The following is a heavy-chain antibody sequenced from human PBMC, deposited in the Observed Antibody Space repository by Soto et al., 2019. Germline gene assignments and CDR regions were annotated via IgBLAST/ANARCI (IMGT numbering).Heavy chain of an antibody. CDR3: AGGVEMATTFDY. J-gene: IGHJ4*02. D-gene: IGHD5-12*01. V-gene: IGHV4-31*03. Sequence: QVQLQESGPGLVKPSQTLSLTCTVSGGSISSGGYYWSWIRQHPGKGLEWIGYIYYSGSTYYNPSLKSRVTISVDTSKNQFSLKLSSVTAADTAEYYCAGGVEMATTFDYWGQGTLVTVSS. CDR1: GGSISSGGYY. CDR2: IYYSGST.